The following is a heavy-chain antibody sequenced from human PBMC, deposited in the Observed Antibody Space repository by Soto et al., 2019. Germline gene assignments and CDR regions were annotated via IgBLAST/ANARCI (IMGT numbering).Heavy chain of an antibody. CDR2: ISSDGSNT. D-gene: IGHD6-19*01. V-gene: IGHV3-30-3*01. J-gene: IGHJ4*02. Sequence: VGSLRLSCAAAGCTFRTYAMHWGRQAPGKGLEWVAVISSDGSNTYYADSVEDRFTISRDNYEHTLYLQMNSLRTDDTAMYYCASVWDSSGWYLPANFDYWGQGSLVTVSS. CDR1: GCTFRTYA. CDR3: ASVWDSSGWYLPANFDY.